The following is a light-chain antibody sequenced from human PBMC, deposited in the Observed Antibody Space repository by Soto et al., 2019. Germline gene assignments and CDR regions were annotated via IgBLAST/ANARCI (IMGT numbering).Light chain of an antibody. J-gene: IGKJ5*01. CDR1: QSVSRY. CDR2: DAS. CDR3: QQRSNWPPIT. V-gene: IGKV3-11*01. Sequence: EIVLTQSPATLSLYPGERATLSCRASQSVSRYLAWYQQKPGQAPRLLIYDASNRATGIPARFSGSGSGTDFTLTISSLEPEDFAVYYCQQRSNWPPITFGQGTRLEI.